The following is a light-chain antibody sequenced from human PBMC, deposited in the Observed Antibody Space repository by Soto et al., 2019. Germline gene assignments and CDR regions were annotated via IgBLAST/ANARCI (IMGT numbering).Light chain of an antibody. CDR3: QSYDSSLSGYV. Sequence: QSALTQPPSVSGAPGQRVTISCTGSSSNIGAGYDVHWYQQLPGTAPKLLIYGNSNRPSGVPDRFSGSKSGTSASLAITGLQAEDEDDDYCQSYDSSLSGYVFGTGTKVTVL. J-gene: IGLJ1*01. V-gene: IGLV1-40*01. CDR2: GNS. CDR1: SSNIGAGYD.